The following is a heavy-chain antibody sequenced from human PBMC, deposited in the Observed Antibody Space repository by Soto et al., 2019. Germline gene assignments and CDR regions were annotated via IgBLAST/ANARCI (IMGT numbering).Heavy chain of an antibody. CDR1: GYTFTSYA. CDR2: INAGNGNT. D-gene: IGHD2-2*01. J-gene: IGHJ3*02. CDR3: ATAIADDAFDI. Sequence: QVQLVQSGAEVKKPGASVKVSCKASGYTFTSYAMHWVRQAPGQRLEWMGWINAGNGNTKYSQKFQGSVTITRYTSASTAYMELSSLRSEDTAVYYCATAIADDAFDIWGRRTMVIVSS. V-gene: IGHV1-3*01.